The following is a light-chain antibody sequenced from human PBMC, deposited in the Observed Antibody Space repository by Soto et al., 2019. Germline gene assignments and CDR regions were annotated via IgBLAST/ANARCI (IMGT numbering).Light chain of an antibody. V-gene: IGKV3-20*01. J-gene: IGKJ1*01. CDR1: QSVSNNY. CDR2: GAS. CDR3: QPYGSSPRT. Sequence: EVVLTQSPGTLSLSPGERATLSCRASQSVSNNYLAWYQQKPGQAPRLLIYGASSRATGIPDRFAGSGSGTDFTLTISRLEPEDFEVYYCQPYGSSPRTLGQGTKVDIK.